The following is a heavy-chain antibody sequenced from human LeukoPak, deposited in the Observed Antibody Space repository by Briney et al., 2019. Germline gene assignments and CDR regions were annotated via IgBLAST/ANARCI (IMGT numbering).Heavy chain of an antibody. J-gene: IGHJ4*02. Sequence: SVKVSCKASGGTFSSYAISWVRQAPGQGLEWMGGIIPIFGTANYAQKFQGRVTITADESTSTAYMELSSLRSEDTAAYYCAREDIAVAGTFDYWGQGTLVTVSS. CDR3: AREDIAVAGTFDY. CDR2: IIPIFGTA. V-gene: IGHV1-69*13. D-gene: IGHD6-19*01. CDR1: GGTFSSYA.